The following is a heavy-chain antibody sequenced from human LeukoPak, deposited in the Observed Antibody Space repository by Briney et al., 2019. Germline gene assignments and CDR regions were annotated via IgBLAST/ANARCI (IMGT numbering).Heavy chain of an antibody. Sequence: VKVSCKASGYTFTGYYMHWVRQAPGQGLEWMGWINPNSGGTNYAQKFQGRVTMTRDTSISTAYMELSRLRSDDTAVYYCARDRGSTSPSHYYYYGMDVWGQGTTVTVSS. CDR3: ARDRGSTSPSHYYYYGMDV. CDR1: GYTFTGYY. J-gene: IGHJ6*02. V-gene: IGHV1-2*02. D-gene: IGHD2-2*01. CDR2: INPNSGGT.